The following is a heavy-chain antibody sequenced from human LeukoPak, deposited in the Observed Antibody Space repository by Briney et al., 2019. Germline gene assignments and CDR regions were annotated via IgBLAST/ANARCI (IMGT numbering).Heavy chain of an antibody. CDR1: GFTFSDYY. D-gene: IGHD3-22*01. J-gene: IGHJ4*02. CDR2: ISSSGSNI. CDR3: ARVGSSGFFSDY. V-gene: IGHV3-11*01. Sequence: GGSLRLSCAASGFTFSDYYMSWIRRAPGKGLEWVSYISSSGSNIYYADSVKGRFTISRDKAKNSLYLQMNSLRAEETAVYYCARVGSSGFFSDYWGQGTLVTVSS.